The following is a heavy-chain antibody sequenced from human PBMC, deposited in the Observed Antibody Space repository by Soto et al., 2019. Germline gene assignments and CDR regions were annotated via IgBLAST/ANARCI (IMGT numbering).Heavy chain of an antibody. Sequence: SETLSLTCTVSSAPVSSTTYTWGWIRQPPGKGLEWVASVDYSGSTNYNPSLNSRVTISVDTSKNQFSLKLSSVTAADTAAYYCAASPYYDILTGYYNGVYYYGMDVWGQGTTVTVSS. J-gene: IGHJ6*02. D-gene: IGHD3-9*01. CDR1: SAPVSSTTYT. CDR3: AASPYYDILTGYYNGVYYYGMDV. CDR2: VDYSGST. V-gene: IGHV4-39*07.